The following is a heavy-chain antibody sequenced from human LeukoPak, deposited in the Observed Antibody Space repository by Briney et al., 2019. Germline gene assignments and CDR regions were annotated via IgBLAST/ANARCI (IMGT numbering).Heavy chain of an antibody. D-gene: IGHD2-2*01. Sequence: SETLSLTCTVSGGSVSGGSISSYFWSWIRQPPGKGLEWIGYGFYSGSTNYNPSLKSRVTISVETSKNQFSLKLSSVTAADTAVYYCARGGEYLNWFDPRGQGTLVTVSS. CDR2: GFYSGST. CDR3: ARGGEYLNWFDP. CDR1: GGSVSGGSISSYF. V-gene: IGHV4-61*01. J-gene: IGHJ5*02.